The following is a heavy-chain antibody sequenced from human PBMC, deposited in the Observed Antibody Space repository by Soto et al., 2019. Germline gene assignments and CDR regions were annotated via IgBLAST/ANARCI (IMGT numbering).Heavy chain of an antibody. Sequence: EVQLVETGGGLIQPGGSLRLSCAAYGFIGSGNYMSWVRQAPGKGLECVSVIYSGGSTYYADSVKGRFTISRDNSKNTLYLQMNGLRAEDSALYYCALDFDGWGSYSAYWGQGPLVTVSS. CDR2: IYSGGST. D-gene: IGHD3-10*01. CDR3: ALDFDGWGSYSAY. J-gene: IGHJ4*02. CDR1: GFIGSGNY. V-gene: IGHV3-53*02.